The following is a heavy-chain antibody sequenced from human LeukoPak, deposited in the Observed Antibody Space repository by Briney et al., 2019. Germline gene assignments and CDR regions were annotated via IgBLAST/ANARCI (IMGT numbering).Heavy chain of an antibody. CDR2: INHSGST. CDR3: ASLYGSGKYYYYGMDV. J-gene: IGHJ6*02. CDR1: GGSFSGYY. Sequence: SETLSLTCAVYGGSFSGYYWSWIRQPPGKGLEWIGEINHSGSTNYNPSLKSRVTISVDTSENQFSLKLSSVTAADTAVYYCASLYGSGKYYYYGMDVWGQGTTVTVSS. D-gene: IGHD3-10*01. V-gene: IGHV4-34*01.